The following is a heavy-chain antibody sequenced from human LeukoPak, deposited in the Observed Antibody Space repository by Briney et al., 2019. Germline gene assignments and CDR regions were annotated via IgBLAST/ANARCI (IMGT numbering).Heavy chain of an antibody. D-gene: IGHD6-13*01. J-gene: IGHJ5*02. CDR3: ARGLPGYSNAWNDH. V-gene: IGHV3-74*01. Sequence: PGGSLRLSCAASGFTFSRYWMHWVRQAPGKGLVWVSLTNSDGSLPSYADSVKGRFTISRDNAKNTLYLQMNSLGVEDTAIYYCARGLPGYSNAWNDHWGQGTLVTVSS. CDR1: GFTFSRYW. CDR2: TNSDGSLP.